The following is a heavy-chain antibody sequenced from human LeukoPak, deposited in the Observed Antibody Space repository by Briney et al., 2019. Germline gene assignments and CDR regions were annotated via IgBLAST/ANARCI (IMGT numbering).Heavy chain of an antibody. J-gene: IGHJ6*03. Sequence: ASVKVSCKASGYTFTGYYMHWVRQAPGQGLEWMGWINPNSGGTNYAQKLQGRVTMTTDTSTSTAYMELRSLRSDDTAVYYCARDPKQLVPFYYYYYYMDVWGKGTTVTVSS. CDR3: ARDPKQLVPFYYYYYYMDV. V-gene: IGHV1-2*02. CDR2: INPNSGGT. D-gene: IGHD6-13*01. CDR1: GYTFTGYY.